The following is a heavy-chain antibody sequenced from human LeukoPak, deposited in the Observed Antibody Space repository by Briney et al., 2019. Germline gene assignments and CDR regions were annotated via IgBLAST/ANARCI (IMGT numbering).Heavy chain of an antibody. CDR1: GGTFSSYA. CDR2: IIPIFGTA. D-gene: IGHD3-22*01. V-gene: IGHV1-69*06. J-gene: IGHJ4*02. CDR3: ARERMFHYDSSGYFDY. Sequence: SVKVSCKASGGTFSSYAISWVRQAPGQGLEWMGGIIPIFGTANYAQKFQGRVTITADKSTSTAYMELSSLRSEDTAVYYCARERMFHYDSSGYFDYWGQGTLVTVSS.